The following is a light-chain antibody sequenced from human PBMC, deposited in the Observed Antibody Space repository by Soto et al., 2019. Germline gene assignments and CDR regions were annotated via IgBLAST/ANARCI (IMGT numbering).Light chain of an antibody. J-gene: IGKJ1*01. V-gene: IGKV1-39*01. CDR3: QRSYSTTWT. CDR2: AAS. Sequence: DIQMTQSPSTLSASVGDRVTITCRASQSISSWLAWYQQKPGKAPKLLIYAASSLQSGVPSRFSGSGSETDFTLTISSLQPEHFATYSCQRSYSTTWTFGQGTKVDIK. CDR1: QSISSW.